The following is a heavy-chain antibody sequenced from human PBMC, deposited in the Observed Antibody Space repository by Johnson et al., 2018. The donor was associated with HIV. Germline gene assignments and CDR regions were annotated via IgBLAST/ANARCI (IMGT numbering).Heavy chain of an antibody. CDR2: ISYDGSNK. V-gene: IGHV3-30-3*01. Sequence: VQLVESGGGVVQPGRSLRLSCAASGFTFSSYAMHWVRQAPGKGLEWVAVISYDGSNKYYADSVKGRFTISRANSRNTLFLQMKSLRTEDTAVYYCARGAWGSGEDAFDIWGQGTMVTVSS. CDR1: GFTFSSYA. D-gene: IGHD7-27*01. CDR3: ARGAWGSGEDAFDI. J-gene: IGHJ3*02.